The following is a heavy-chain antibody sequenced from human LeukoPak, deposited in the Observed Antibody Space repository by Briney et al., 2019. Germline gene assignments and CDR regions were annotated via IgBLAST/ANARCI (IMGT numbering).Heavy chain of an antibody. CDR3: ARGISMMIVAPGY. CDR2: IYSNNIT. D-gene: IGHD3-22*01. J-gene: IGHJ4*02. V-gene: IGHV3-53*01. Sequence: PGGSLRLSCAASGFTVNNNYMTWVRQAPGKGLEWVSVIYSNNITYYADSVKGRFTISRDSSKYTLYLQMNSLRAEDTAVYYCARGISMMIVAPGYWGQGTLVTVSS. CDR1: GFTVNNNY.